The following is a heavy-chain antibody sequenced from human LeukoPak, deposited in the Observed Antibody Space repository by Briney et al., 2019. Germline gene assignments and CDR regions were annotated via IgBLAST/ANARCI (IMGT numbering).Heavy chain of an antibody. CDR1: GFTVRSTY. D-gene: IGHD3-22*01. J-gene: IGHJ4*02. CDR3: ATDRSGDSTAYYADY. CDR2: IYSGGST. Sequence: GGSLRLSCAASGFTVRSTYMTWDRQAPGKGLEWVSLIYSGGSTIYADSVKGRFTISRDNSKNTLYLQMNSLRAEDTAVYYCATDRSGDSTAYYADYWGQGTLVTVSS. V-gene: IGHV3-66*01.